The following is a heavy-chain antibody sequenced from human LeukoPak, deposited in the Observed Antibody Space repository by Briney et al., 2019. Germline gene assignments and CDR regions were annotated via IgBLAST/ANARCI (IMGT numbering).Heavy chain of an antibody. CDR1: GGSISSYY. V-gene: IGHV4-59*01. J-gene: IGHJ3*02. Sequence: SETPSLTCTVSGGSISSYYWSWIRQPPGKGLEWIGYIYYSGSTNYNPSLKSRVTISVDTSKNQFSLKLSSVTAADTAVYYCARDRGAYGDNDAFDIWGQGTMVTVSS. CDR3: ARDRGAYGDNDAFDI. D-gene: IGHD4-17*01. CDR2: IYYSGST.